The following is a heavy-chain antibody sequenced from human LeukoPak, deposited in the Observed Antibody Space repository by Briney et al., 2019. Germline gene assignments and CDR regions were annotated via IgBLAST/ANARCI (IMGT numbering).Heavy chain of an antibody. CDR1: GGSISSSSYY. CDR2: IYYSGST. CDR3: ARLDYYYYMDV. J-gene: IGHJ6*03. Sequence: SETLSLTCTVSGGSISSSSYYWGWIRQPPGKGLEWIVSIYYSGSTYYNPSLKSRVTISVDTSKNQFSLKLSSVTAADTAVYYCARLDYYYYMDVWGKGTTVTVSS. V-gene: IGHV4-39*01.